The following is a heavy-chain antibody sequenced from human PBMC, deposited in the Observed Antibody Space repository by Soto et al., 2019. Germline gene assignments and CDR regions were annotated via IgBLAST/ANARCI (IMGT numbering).Heavy chain of an antibody. CDR2: INHSGNT. J-gene: IGHJ5*02. Sequence: QVQLQQWGAGLLKPSETLSLTCAVYGGSFSGYYWSWIRQPPGKGLEWIGEINHSGNTNYNPSLKRRVTISLDTSKNQFSLKLSSVTAADTAVYYCASGATVTTESRVVWFDPWGQGTLVTVSS. CDR3: ASGATVTTESRVVWFDP. D-gene: IGHD4-4*01. V-gene: IGHV4-34*01. CDR1: GGSFSGYY.